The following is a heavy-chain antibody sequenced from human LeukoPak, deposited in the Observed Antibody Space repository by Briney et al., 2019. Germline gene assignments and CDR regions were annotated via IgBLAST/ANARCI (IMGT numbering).Heavy chain of an antibody. CDR1: GFTFSIYA. D-gene: IGHD1-26*01. CDR3: ASLGATSYYYYYMDV. J-gene: IGHJ6*03. V-gene: IGHV3-23*01. CDR2: ITSRGEST. Sequence: GGSLRLSCAASGFTFSIYAMSWVRQAPGKGLQWVSSITSRGESTWYVDSVKGRLTITRDNSENTLYLQMHSLRAEDTAVYYCASLGATSYYYYYMDVWGKGTTVTVSS.